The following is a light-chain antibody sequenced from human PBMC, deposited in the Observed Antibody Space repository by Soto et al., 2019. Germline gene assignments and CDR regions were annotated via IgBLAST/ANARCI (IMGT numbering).Light chain of an antibody. V-gene: IGKV3-11*01. CDR3: QQRSKWPPIA. Sequence: EIVLAQSPGTLSLSPGERATLSCRASQSVSSNLAWYQQKPGQAPRLLIHDASHRAAGIPARFSGSGFGTDFTLTISSLEPEDAAVYYCQQRSKWPPIAFGQGTRLETK. J-gene: IGKJ5*01. CDR2: DAS. CDR1: QSVSSN.